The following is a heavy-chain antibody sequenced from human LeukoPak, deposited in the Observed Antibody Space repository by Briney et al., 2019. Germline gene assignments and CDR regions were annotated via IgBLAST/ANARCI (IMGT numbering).Heavy chain of an antibody. D-gene: IGHD5-18*01. V-gene: IGHV3-66*02. CDR2: IYSGGST. CDR3: AREVDTAMVTGFDY. J-gene: IGHJ4*02. CDR1: GFTVSSNY. Sequence: GGSLRLSCAASGFTVSSNYMSWVRQAPGKGLEWVSVIYSGGSTYYADSGKSRFTISRDNSKNTLYLQMNSLRAEDTAVYYCAREVDTAMVTGFDYWGQGTLVTVSS.